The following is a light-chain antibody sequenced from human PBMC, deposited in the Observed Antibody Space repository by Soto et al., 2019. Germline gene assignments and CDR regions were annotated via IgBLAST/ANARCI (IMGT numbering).Light chain of an antibody. CDR1: SSNIGGNY. J-gene: IGLJ2*01. V-gene: IGLV1-47*01. Sequence: QSVLTQPPSASGTPGQRVTISCSGSSSNIGGNYVYWYQQLPGTAPKLLIYKNNRRPSGVPDRFSGSKSGTSASLAIRGLRSEDEADYYCAAWDDSLSGPVFGGGTKLTVL. CDR3: AAWDDSLSGPV. CDR2: KNN.